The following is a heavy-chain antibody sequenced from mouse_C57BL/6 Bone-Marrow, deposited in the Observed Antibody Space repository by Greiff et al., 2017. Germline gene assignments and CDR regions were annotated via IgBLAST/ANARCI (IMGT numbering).Heavy chain of an antibody. CDR2: ISNGGGST. CDR1: GFTFSDYY. V-gene: IGHV5-12*01. Sequence: DVKLVESGGGLVQPGGSLKLSCAASGFTFSDYYMYWVRQTPEKRLEWVAYISNGGGSTYYPDTVKGRFTISRDNAKNTLYLQMSRLKSEDTAMYYCARSAGSSCTWFAYWGQGTLVTVSA. D-gene: IGHD1-1*01. J-gene: IGHJ3*01. CDR3: ARSAGSSCTWFAY.